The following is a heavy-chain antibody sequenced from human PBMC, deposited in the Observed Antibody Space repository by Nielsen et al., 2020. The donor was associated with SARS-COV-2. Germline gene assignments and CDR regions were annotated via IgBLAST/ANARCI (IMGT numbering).Heavy chain of an antibody. J-gene: IGHJ4*02. D-gene: IGHD6-13*01. CDR1: GGTFSSYA. CDR3: AIQYSSSWYRGVGY. CDR2: IIPIFGTA. Sequence: SVKVSCKASGGTFSSYAISWVRQAPGQGLEWMGGIIPIFGTANYAQKFQGRVTITADKSTSTAYMELSSLRSEDTAVYYCAIQYSSSWYRGVGYWGQGTLVTVSS. V-gene: IGHV1-69*06.